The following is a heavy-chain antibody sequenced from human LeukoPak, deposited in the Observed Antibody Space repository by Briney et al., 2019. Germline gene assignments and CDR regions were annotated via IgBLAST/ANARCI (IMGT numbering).Heavy chain of an antibody. CDR2: IYYSGST. D-gene: IGHD6-13*01. CDR3: ARLAKSSSWYGPYYFDY. CDR1: GGSISSGGYS. V-gene: IGHV4-30-4*07. J-gene: IGHJ4*02. Sequence: PSETLSLTCAVSGGSISSGGYSWSWIRQPPGKGQEWIGYIYYSGSTYYNPSLKSRVTISVDTSKNQFSLKLSSVTAADTAVYYCARLAKSSSWYGPYYFDYWGQGTLVTVSS.